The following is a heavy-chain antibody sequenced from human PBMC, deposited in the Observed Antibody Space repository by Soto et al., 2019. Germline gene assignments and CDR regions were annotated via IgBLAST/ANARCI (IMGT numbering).Heavy chain of an antibody. CDR3: ARLFNYNESSGYCYYFDF. Sequence: PSGSLALTCAVSGGSIRSYYWGWIRQPPGKGLEWIGYIYYSGSTNYNPTLKSRVTISVDTSKNQFSLKLSSVTAADTAVYYCARLFNYNESSGYCYYFDFWGQGTLVTVSS. D-gene: IGHD3-22*01. CDR1: GGSIRSYY. J-gene: IGHJ4*02. CDR2: IYYSGST. V-gene: IGHV4-59*07.